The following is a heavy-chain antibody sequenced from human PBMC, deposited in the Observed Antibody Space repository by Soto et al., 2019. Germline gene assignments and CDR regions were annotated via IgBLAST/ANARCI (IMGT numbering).Heavy chain of an antibody. Sequence: QVQLQQWGAGLLKPSETLSLTCAVYGGSFSGYYWNWIRQPPGKGLEWIGEINHSGSTNYNPFLKSRVTISVDTSKNQFSLKLSSVTAADTAVYYCARGWGTIFDYWGQGTLVTVSS. V-gene: IGHV4-34*01. J-gene: IGHJ4*02. CDR3: ARGWGTIFDY. D-gene: IGHD7-27*01. CDR2: INHSGST. CDR1: GGSFSGYY.